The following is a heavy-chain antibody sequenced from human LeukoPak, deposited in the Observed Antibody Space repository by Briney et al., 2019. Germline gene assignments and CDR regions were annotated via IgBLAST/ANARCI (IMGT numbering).Heavy chain of an antibody. CDR2: IYSGGST. CDR1: GLTVSRIY. D-gene: IGHD1-1*01. V-gene: IGHV3-66*02. Sequence: GGSLRLSCAASGLTVSRIYMSAVRRAPREGLGWGLVIYSGGSTYYAASVKGRFTISRDNSKNTLYLQMNSLRAEDTAVYYCARVSAGTFYYYYYMDVWGKGTTVTVSS. CDR3: ARVSAGTFYYYYYMDV. J-gene: IGHJ6*03.